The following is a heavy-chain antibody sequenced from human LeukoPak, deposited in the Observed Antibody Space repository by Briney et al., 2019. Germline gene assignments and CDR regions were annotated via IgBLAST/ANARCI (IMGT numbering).Heavy chain of an antibody. CDR3: ARGGKQWRGGNYFDS. V-gene: IGHV1-3*03. J-gene: IGHJ4*02. CDR1: GYTFTDYA. Sequence: ASVKVSCKASGYTFTDYALHWVRQAPGQSLEWMGWITTGRGETRYSQEFQRRITFTRDTSASTVYMDLSNLRSEDTAVYYCARGGKQWRGGNYFDSWGQGTLVAVSS. D-gene: IGHD6-19*01. CDR2: ITTGRGET.